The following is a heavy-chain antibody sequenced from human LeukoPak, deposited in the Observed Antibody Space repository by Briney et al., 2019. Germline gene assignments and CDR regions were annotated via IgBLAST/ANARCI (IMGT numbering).Heavy chain of an antibody. CDR3: ASRYCTSTDCYAFDI. V-gene: IGHV3-21*01. J-gene: IGHJ3*02. CDR2: ISSDSNYI. Sequence: GGSLRLSCAASGFTFSSYSMNWVRQTPGKGLEWVSSISSDSNYIFYADSVQGRFTISRDNAENSLFLQMNSLRAEDTAVYYCASRYCTSTDCYAFDIWGQGTMVTVSS. D-gene: IGHD2-2*01. CDR1: GFTFSSYS.